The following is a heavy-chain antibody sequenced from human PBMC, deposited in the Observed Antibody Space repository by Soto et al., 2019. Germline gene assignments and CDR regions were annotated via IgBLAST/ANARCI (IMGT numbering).Heavy chain of an antibody. CDR3: ARGVGSYYYGMDV. CDR2: IYYSGST. J-gene: IGHJ6*02. V-gene: IGHV4-59*01. Sequence: KPSETLSLTCTVSGGSISSYYWSWIRQPPGKGLEWIGYIYYSGSTNYNPSLKSRVTISVDTSKNQFSLKLSSVTAADTAVYYCARGVGSYYYGMDVWGQGTTVTVSS. D-gene: IGHD2-15*01. CDR1: GGSISSYY.